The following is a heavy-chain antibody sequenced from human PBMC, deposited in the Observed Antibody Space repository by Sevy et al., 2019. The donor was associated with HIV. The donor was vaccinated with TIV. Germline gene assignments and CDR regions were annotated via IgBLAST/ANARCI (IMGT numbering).Heavy chain of an antibody. CDR3: ARAIGTQVAGLYYFDY. J-gene: IGHJ4*02. D-gene: IGHD6-19*01. CDR1: GYSISSDYY. CDR2: IYHSGYS. Sequence: SENLSLTCAVSGYSISSDYYWGWIRQPPGKGLEWIGSIYHSGYSYYNPSLKSRVTISVDTSKNQFSLKLSSETAADTAVYYCARAIGTQVAGLYYFDYWGQGTLVTVSS. V-gene: IGHV4-38-2*01.